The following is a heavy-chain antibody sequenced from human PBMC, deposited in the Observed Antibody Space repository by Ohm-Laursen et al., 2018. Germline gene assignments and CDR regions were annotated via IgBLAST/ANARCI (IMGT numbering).Heavy chain of an antibody. CDR1: GFTFTTYG. Sequence: SLRLSCTASGFTFTTYGMAWVRQAPGKGLEWVSAISPIGATYYADSVKGRFTISRDNSKNTLNLQMDRLRAEDTALYYCANCLDWKFEYWGQGTLVTVSS. CDR3: ANCLDWKFEY. CDR2: ISPIGAT. J-gene: IGHJ4*02. D-gene: IGHD3/OR15-3a*01. V-gene: IGHV3-23*01.